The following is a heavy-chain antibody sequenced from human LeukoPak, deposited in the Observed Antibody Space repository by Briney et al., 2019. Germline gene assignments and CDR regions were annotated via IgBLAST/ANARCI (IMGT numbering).Heavy chain of an antibody. Sequence: GGSLLLSCAASGFPCSTHDANWVRQAPGKGLEWVSLINSRSSTIYYADSGKGRVIISTDNAKTSLYLAMNSLSAESTAVYSCTSHTGTGGAFRPFHIWGQGTMVTVSS. CDR1: GFPCSTHD. CDR3: TSHTGTGGAFRPFHI. V-gene: IGHV3-48*04. CDR2: INSRSSTI. J-gene: IGHJ3*02. D-gene: IGHD3-10*01.